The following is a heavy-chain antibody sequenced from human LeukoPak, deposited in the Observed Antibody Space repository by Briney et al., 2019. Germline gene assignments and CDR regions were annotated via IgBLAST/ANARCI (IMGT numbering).Heavy chain of an antibody. J-gene: IGHJ1*01. V-gene: IGHV5-51*01. CDR2: IYPGDSDT. Sequence: PGASLKISCKGSGSSFTSYWIGWGRPMPGKGVGWMGIIYPGDSDTRYSPSFQGQVTISADKSISTAYLQWSSLKASDTAMYYCARLAYCGGDCYTEYFQHWGQGTLVTVSS. D-gene: IGHD2-21*02. CDR3: ARLAYCGGDCYTEYFQH. CDR1: GSSFTSYW.